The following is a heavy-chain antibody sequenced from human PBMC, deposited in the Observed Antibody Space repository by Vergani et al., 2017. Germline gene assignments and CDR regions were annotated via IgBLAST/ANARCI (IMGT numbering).Heavy chain of an antibody. CDR3: ARDLAGNYDFWSGFLPGWFDP. CDR1: GFTFSSYG. Sequence: QVQLVESGGGVVQPGRSLRLSCAASGFTFSSYGMHWVRQAPGKGLEWVAVIWYDGSNKYYADSVKGRFTISRDNSKNTLYLQMNSLRAEDTAVYYCARDLAGNYDFWSGFLPGWFDPWGQGTLVTVSS. J-gene: IGHJ5*02. D-gene: IGHD3-3*01. CDR2: IWYDGSNK. V-gene: IGHV3-33*08.